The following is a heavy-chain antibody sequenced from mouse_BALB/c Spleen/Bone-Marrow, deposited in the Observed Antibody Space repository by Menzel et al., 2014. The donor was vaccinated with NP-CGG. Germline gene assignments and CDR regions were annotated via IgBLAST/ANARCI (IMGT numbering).Heavy chain of an antibody. CDR2: ISNGGGST. Sequence: EVKVVESGGGLVQPGGSLKLSCATSGSTFSDYYMYWVRQTPEKRLEWVAYISNGGGSTYYPDTVKGRFTISRDNAKNTLYLQMSRLKSEDTAMYYCARHNYDETWFAYWGQGTLVTVSA. J-gene: IGHJ3*01. CDR1: GSTFSDYY. V-gene: IGHV5-12*02. D-gene: IGHD2-4*01. CDR3: ARHNYDETWFAY.